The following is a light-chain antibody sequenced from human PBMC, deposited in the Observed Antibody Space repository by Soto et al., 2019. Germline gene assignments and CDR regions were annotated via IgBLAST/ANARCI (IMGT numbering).Light chain of an antibody. CDR2: GAS. CDR1: QSVSSNY. CDR3: QKYGSSPWT. V-gene: IGKV3-20*01. Sequence: LTQLPCFLSASVGIRATLSCRAGQSVSSNYLVWYQQKPGQAPRLLIYGASSRPTGMPDRFSGSGAGTDFTLTISSLEPEDFAVYHCQKYGSSPWTCGQGTKVDIK. J-gene: IGKJ1*01.